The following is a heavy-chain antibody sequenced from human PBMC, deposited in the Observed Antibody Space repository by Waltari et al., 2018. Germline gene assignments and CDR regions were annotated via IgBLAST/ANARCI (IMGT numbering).Heavy chain of an antibody. CDR2: INSAGTT. D-gene: IGHD4-17*01. CDR1: GFTVSSNY. V-gene: IGHV3-53*01. J-gene: IGHJ2*01. Sequence: EVQLVESGGGLIQPGGSLRLSCAASGFTVSSNYMSWVRQAPGKGLEWVSVINSAGTTYYADSVKGRFTISRDNSKNTVYLQMNNLRADDTAVYYCAKINYGGNGYFDLWGRGTLVTVSS. CDR3: AKINYGGNGYFDL.